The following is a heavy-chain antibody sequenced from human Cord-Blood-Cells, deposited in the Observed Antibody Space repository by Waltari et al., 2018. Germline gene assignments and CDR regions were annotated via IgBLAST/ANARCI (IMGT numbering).Heavy chain of an antibody. D-gene: IGHD1-26*01. J-gene: IGHJ5*02. CDR1: GYTFTGYY. V-gene: IGHV1-2*02. CDR2: INPNSGGT. Sequence: QVQLVQSGAEVKKPGASVKVSCKASGYTFTGYYMHWVRQAPGQGLEWMGWINPNSGGTNCAQKFQGRVTMTRDTSISTAYMELSRRSSEETAVYYGARGGGSYTNWFDPWGQGTLVTVSS. CDR3: ARGGGSYTNWFDP.